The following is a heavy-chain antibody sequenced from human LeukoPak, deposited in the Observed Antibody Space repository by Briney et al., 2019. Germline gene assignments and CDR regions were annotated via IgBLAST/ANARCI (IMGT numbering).Heavy chain of an antibody. J-gene: IGHJ4*02. D-gene: IGHD5-18*01. V-gene: IGHV3-73*01. CDR3: TTAPSRGNSYGYPDY. CDR1: GFTFSGSA. CDR2: IRSKANSYET. Sequence: PGVSLRLSCAASGFTFSGSAMHWVRQASGKGLEWVGRIRSKANSYETAYAASVKGRFTISRDDSKNTAYLQMNSLKTEDTAVYYCTTAPSRGNSYGYPDYWGQGTLVTVSS.